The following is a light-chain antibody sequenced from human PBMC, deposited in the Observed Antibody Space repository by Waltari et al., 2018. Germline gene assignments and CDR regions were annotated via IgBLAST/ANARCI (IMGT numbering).Light chain of an antibody. J-gene: IGLJ2*01. CDR3: AAWDDSLKGVV. CDR2: RNN. Sequence: QSVLTQPPSASGTPGQRVTISCSGRSSNIGSNTVNWYQPLPGTAPKLLIYRNNQRPSGVPDRFSGSKSGTSASLAISGLQSEDEADYYCAAWDDSLKGVVFGGGTKLTVL. CDR1: SSNIGSNT. V-gene: IGLV1-44*01.